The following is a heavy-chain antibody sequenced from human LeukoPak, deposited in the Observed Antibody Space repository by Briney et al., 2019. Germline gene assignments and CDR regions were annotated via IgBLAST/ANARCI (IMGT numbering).Heavy chain of an antibody. V-gene: IGHV4-4*07. CDR1: SGSITNYF. D-gene: IGHD2-2*01. CDR2: IYVSGLIFASGST. Sequence: PSETLSLTCTVSSGSITNYFWTWIRQPGGKELEWIGRIYVSGLIFASGSTNYNPSLKSRVIISVDKSKKQVSLKLRSVTAADTAVYYCAREDSAAYCTSSNCYGFDSWGQGTLVTVSS. CDR3: AREDSAAYCTSSNCYGFDS. J-gene: IGHJ5*01.